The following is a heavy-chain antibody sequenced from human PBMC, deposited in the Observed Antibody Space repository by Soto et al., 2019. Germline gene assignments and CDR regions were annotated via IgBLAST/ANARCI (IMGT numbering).Heavy chain of an antibody. CDR3: ARESQDGYNSAFDI. Sequence: PGGSLRLSCAASGFTFSSYGMHWVRQAPGKGLEWVAVIWYDGSDKYYADSVKGRFTISRDNSKNTLYLQMNSLRAEDTAVYYCARESQDGYNSAFDIWGQGTMVTVSS. J-gene: IGHJ3*02. V-gene: IGHV3-33*01. CDR1: GFTFSSYG. D-gene: IGHD5-12*01. CDR2: IWYDGSDK.